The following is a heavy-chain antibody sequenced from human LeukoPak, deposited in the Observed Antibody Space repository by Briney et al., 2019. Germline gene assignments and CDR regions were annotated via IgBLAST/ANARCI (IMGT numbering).Heavy chain of an antibody. CDR3: ARRAEGLDP. CDR1: GFTFSDYY. CDR2: ISSGSTI. J-gene: IGHJ5*02. V-gene: IGHV3-11*04. D-gene: IGHD1-14*01. Sequence: GGSLRLSCAASGFTFSDYYMSWIRQAPGKGLEWVSYISSGSTIYYADSVKGRFTISRDNAKNSLYLQMNSLRAEDTAVYYCARRAEGLDPWGQGTLVTVSS.